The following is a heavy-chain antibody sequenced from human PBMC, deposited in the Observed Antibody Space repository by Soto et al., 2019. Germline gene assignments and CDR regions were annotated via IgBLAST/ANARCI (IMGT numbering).Heavy chain of an antibody. CDR1: GGTFSSYA. CDR3: ARVGSSVVAAYIDY. V-gene: IGHV1-69*01. Sequence: QVQLVQSGAEVKKPGSSVKVSCKASGGTFSSYAMIWVRQAPGQGLEWMGGIIPISGTANYAQKCQGSITITADESTGTAYMGLTSLNSDNTAVHYCARVGSSVVAAYIDYWGQGTLVTVTS. D-gene: IGHD2-15*01. J-gene: IGHJ4*02. CDR2: IIPISGTA.